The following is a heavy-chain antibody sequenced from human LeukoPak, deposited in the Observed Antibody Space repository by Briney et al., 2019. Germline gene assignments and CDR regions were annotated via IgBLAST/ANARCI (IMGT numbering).Heavy chain of an antibody. V-gene: IGHV3-30*04. CDR2: ISYDGSNK. CDR3: ARGGDAFDI. CDR1: GFTFSSYA. Sequence: GGSLRLSCAASGFTFSSYAMHWVRQAPGKGLEWVAVISYDGSNKYYADSVKGRFTISRDNSKNTLYLQMNSLRSEDTAVYYCARGGDAFDIWGQGTMVTVSS. J-gene: IGHJ3*02.